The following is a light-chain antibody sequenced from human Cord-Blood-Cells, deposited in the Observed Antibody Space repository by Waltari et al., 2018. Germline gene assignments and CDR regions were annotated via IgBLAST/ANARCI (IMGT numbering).Light chain of an antibody. J-gene: IGLJ1*01. Sequence: QSALTQPRSVSGSPGPSVTIPCTGTSSDVGGYNYVSWYQQHPGKAPKLMIYAVSKRPSGVPDRFSGSKSGNTASLTISGLQAEDEADYYCCSYAGSYTYVFGTGTKVTVL. V-gene: IGLV2-11*01. CDR3: CSYAGSYTYV. CDR1: SSDVGGYNY. CDR2: AVS.